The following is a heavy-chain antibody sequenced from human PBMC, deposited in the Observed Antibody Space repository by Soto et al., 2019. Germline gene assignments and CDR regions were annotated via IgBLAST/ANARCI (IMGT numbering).Heavy chain of an antibody. CDR3: ASLDTAMIKTAGY. CDR1: GLTFSSW. J-gene: IGHJ4*02. V-gene: IGHV3-7*01. D-gene: IGHD5-18*01. CDR2: TTQDGSGK. Sequence: EVQLMESGGGLVQPGGSLRLSCVASGLTFSSWMSWVRQAPGKGLEWVAMTTQDGSGKHYVDSVKGRFTISRDSANNSMYLQMNSLTVEDTAMYYCASLDTAMIKTAGYWGQGTQVTVSS.